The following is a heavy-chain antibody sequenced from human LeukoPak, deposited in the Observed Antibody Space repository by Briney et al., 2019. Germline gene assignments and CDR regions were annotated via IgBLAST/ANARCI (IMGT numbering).Heavy chain of an antibody. CDR3: AREMATVSRAFSFHY. CDR2: IYAGGST. D-gene: IGHD5-24*01. Sequence: GGSLRLSCAASGFTVSSNHMRWVRQAPGKGLEWVSLIYAGGSTYYADSVKGRFTISRDNSKNTLYLQMNSLRVEDTAVYYCAREMATVSRAFSFHYWRQGTLVTVSS. CDR1: GFTVSSNH. V-gene: IGHV3-53*01. J-gene: IGHJ4*02.